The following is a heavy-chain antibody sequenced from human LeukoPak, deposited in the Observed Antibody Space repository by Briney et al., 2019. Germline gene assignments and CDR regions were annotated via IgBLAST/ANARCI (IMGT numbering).Heavy chain of an antibody. J-gene: IGHJ3*02. CDR2: ISGSGGST. CDR1: GFTFSSYA. V-gene: IGHV3-23*01. D-gene: IGHD1-26*01. Sequence: GGSLRLSCAASGFTFSSYAMSWVRQAPGKGLEWVSAISGSGGSTYYADSVKGRFTISRDNSKNTLYLQMNSLRAEDTAVYYCAKDGSRELLEDAFDIWGQGTMVTVPS. CDR3: AKDGSRELLEDAFDI.